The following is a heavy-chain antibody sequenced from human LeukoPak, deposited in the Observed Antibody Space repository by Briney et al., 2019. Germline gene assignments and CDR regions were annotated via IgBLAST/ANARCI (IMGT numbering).Heavy chain of an antibody. Sequence: GGSLRLSCAASGFTFSSHAMSWVRQAPGKGLEWVSVITGSGATTYHADSVKGRFTISRDNSKNTLHLQMNSLRSEDTAVYYCAREPKNCGGDCYVLLDSWGQGTLVTVSS. CDR3: AREPKNCGGDCYVLLDS. J-gene: IGHJ4*02. CDR2: ITGSGATT. CDR1: GFTFSSHA. D-gene: IGHD2-21*02. V-gene: IGHV3-23*01.